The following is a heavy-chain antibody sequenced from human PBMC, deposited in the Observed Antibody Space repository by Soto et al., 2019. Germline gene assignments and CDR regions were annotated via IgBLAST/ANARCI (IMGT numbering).Heavy chain of an antibody. V-gene: IGHV1-8*01. D-gene: IGHD2-21*02. J-gene: IGHJ4*02. CDR1: GYMFSNYD. CDR2: MNPDSDKT. CDR3: ARPGARYCGGDCYSSH. Sequence: QVQLVQSGAEVKKPGASVKVSCKASGYMFSNYDIIWVRQATGQGLEWMGWMNPDSDKTDYAQKFKSRVTMTGNTPISTAYMELTARTYEDTAIYYCARPGARYCGGDCYSSHWGQGTLVTVSS.